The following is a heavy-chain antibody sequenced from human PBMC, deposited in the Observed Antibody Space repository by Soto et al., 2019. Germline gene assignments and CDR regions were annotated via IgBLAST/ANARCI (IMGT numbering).Heavy chain of an antibody. Sequence: EVQLVESGGGLVKPGGSLRLSCAGSGFSFSVYSMNWVRQAPGKALEWVSSLTSSSSHTYYADSVKGRFTISRDNAKNLLYLQMDSLRDEDTAVYYCGRVASSSSWTPDYLGQGTRVTVSS. J-gene: IGHJ4*02. V-gene: IGHV3-21*02. CDR1: GFSFSVYS. CDR2: LTSSSSHT. D-gene: IGHD2-2*01. CDR3: GRVASSSSWTPDY.